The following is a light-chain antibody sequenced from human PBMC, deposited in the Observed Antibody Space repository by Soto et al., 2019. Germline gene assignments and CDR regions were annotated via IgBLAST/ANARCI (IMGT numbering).Light chain of an antibody. CDR1: QSVLYSSNNKNY. J-gene: IGKJ4*01. CDR2: WAS. Sequence: DIVMTQSPDSLAVSLGERATINCKSSQSVLYSSNNKNYLAWYQQKSGQPPKLLIYWASTRESGVPDRFSGSGSGADFTLTISSLQAEDVAVSYCQQYYTAPLTFGGGTKVDIK. V-gene: IGKV4-1*01. CDR3: QQYYTAPLT.